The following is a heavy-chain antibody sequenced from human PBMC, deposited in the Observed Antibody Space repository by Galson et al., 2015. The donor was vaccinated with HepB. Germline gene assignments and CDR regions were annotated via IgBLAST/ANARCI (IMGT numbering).Heavy chain of an antibody. CDR3: AADPTYYYDSSGYH. V-gene: IGHV1-58*01. D-gene: IGHD3-22*01. Sequence: SVKVSCKASGFTFTSSAVQWVRQARGQRLEWIGWIVVGSGNTNYAQKFQERVTITRDMSTSTAYMELSSLRSEDAAVYYCAADPTYYYDSSGYHWGQGTLVTVSS. CDR1: GFTFTSSA. CDR2: IVVGSGNT. J-gene: IGHJ4*02.